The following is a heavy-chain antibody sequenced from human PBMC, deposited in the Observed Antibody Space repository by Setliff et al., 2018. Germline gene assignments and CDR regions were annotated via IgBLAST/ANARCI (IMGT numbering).Heavy chain of an antibody. CDR2: ISVHNGRT. D-gene: IGHD1-26*01. V-gene: IGHV1-18*01. J-gene: IGHJ4*02. Sequence: ASVKVSCKVPGYNLIEVSMHWVRLAPGQGLEWMGWISVHNGRTIYAERLQARVTMTTDTSTSTAYMELRGLTSDDTAVYYCARGSDYAGTYSGGFWGQGTLVTVSS. CDR1: GYNLIEVS. CDR3: ARGSDYAGTYSGGF.